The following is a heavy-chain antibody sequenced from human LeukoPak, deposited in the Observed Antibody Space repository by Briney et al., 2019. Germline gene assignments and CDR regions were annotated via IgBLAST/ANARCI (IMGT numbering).Heavy chain of an antibody. V-gene: IGHV4-39*01. J-gene: IGHJ4*02. D-gene: IGHD5-18*01. CDR2: IYYSGST. CDR1: GDSIGRYY. Sequence: SETLSLTCTVSGDSIGRYYWGWIRQPPGKGLEWIGSIYYSGSTYYNPSLKSRVTISVDTSKSQFSLKLSSVTAADTAVYYCARRCGYSYGYDYWGQGTLVTVSS. CDR3: ARRCGYSYGYDY.